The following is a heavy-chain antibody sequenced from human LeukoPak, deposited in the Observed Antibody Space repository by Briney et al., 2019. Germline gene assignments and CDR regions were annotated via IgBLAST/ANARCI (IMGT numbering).Heavy chain of an antibody. D-gene: IGHD3-10*01. Sequence: PSATLSLTCTVTGGSMSNYYWTWIRQPPGKGPEWIGYIFYSGNTNYNPSFKSRVTISVDTSKNQFSLKLSSVTAADTAVYYCARVWGYFYGSGSYCFDYWGQGTLVTVSS. CDR2: IFYSGNT. CDR1: GGSMSNYY. V-gene: IGHV4-59*01. J-gene: IGHJ4*02. CDR3: ARVWGYFYGSGSYCFDY.